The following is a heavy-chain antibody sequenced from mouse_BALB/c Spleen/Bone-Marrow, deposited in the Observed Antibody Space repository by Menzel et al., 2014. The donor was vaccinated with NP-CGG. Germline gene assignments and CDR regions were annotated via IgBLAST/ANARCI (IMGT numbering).Heavy chain of an antibody. CDR1: GFTLSSYG. D-gene: IGHD1-1*01. CDR2: ISGGGSDT. CDR3: ASITTVTY. Sequence: EVKLMESGGGLVKPGGSLKLSCAASGFTLSSYGMSWVRQTPEKRLEWVATISGGGSDTYYLDSVKGRFTISRDNAKNNLYLQMSSLRSEDAALYYCASITTVTYWGQGTLVTVSA. V-gene: IGHV5-9-2*01. J-gene: IGHJ3*01.